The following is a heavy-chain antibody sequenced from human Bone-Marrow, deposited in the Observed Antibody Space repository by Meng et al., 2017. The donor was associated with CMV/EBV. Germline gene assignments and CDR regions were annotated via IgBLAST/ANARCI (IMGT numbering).Heavy chain of an antibody. D-gene: IGHD2-2*01. CDR3: ARDQLPSRFIVVVQAAPDY. CDR1: GFTFSNYA. J-gene: IGHJ4*02. Sequence: GESLKISCVVSGFTFSNYALHWVRQAPGKGLEWVAVISYDGTNKYYADSVKRRFTISRDNSKSTLFLQMNSLRGEDTAVYSCARDQLPSRFIVVVQAAPDYWGQGTLVTVSS. V-gene: IGHV3-30-3*01. CDR2: ISYDGTNK.